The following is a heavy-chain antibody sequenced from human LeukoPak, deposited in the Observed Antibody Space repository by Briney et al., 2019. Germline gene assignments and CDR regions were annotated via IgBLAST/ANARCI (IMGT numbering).Heavy chain of an antibody. Sequence: SETLSLTCTVSAGSINSDDYYWSWIRQPPGKGLEWIGRIYSPGTNYNYNTSLKSRVTISIDTSKKKFSLKLTSVTAGDTAVYYCARGIGTSYESSRDAFDIWGQGTMVTVSS. CDR2: IYSPGTNY. J-gene: IGHJ3*02. CDR1: AGSINSDDYY. CDR3: ARGIGTSYESSRDAFDI. D-gene: IGHD3-22*01. V-gene: IGHV4-61*02.